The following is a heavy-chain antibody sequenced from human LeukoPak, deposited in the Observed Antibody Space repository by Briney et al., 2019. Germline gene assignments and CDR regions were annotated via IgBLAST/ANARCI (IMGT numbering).Heavy chain of an antibody. J-gene: IGHJ4*02. Sequence: GGSLRLSCAASGFTVSSNYMTWVRQAPGKGLEWVGRIKSKSDGGTTDYAAPVKGRFTISRDDSKNTLFLQVNSLKIEDTAVYYCTTVTLRPVGLWGQGTLVTVSS. V-gene: IGHV3-15*05. CDR3: TTVTLRPVGL. D-gene: IGHD3-10*01. CDR1: GFTVSSNY. CDR2: IKSKSDGGTT.